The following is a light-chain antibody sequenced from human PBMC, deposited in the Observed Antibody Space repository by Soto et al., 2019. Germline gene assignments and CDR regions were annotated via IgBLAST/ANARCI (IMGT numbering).Light chain of an antibody. CDR3: AAWDDSLSGPV. Sequence: QSVLTQPPSASGTPGQRVTISCSGSNSNVRYNTVNWCHQLPGTAPNHLIPTNNHRPPAGPDRCSASKSATSASLAISGVQPEDEAVYYCAAWDDSLSGPVFGGGTKLTVL. CDR2: TNN. J-gene: IGLJ2*01. V-gene: IGLV1-44*01. CDR1: NSNVRYNT.